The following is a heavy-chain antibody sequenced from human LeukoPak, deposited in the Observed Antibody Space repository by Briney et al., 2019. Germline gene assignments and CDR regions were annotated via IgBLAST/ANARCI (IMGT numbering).Heavy chain of an antibody. Sequence: SETLSLTCTVSGVSISRSYWIWIRQTPGKGLEWIGYISYSGVSSYNPSLESRVTISADTPKNQFSLNLSSVTAADTAVYYCARLPGGGYATSLGWFGPWGQGTRVTVSS. D-gene: IGHD5-24*01. CDR1: GVSISRSY. CDR2: ISYSGVS. CDR3: ARLPGGGYATSLGWFGP. V-gene: IGHV4-59*08. J-gene: IGHJ5*02.